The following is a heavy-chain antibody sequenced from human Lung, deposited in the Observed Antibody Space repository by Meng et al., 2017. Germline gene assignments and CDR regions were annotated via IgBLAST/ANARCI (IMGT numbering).Heavy chain of an antibody. J-gene: IGHJ4*02. CDR3: ARGPTTMAHDFDY. CDR2: INHSGST. V-gene: IGHV4-34*01. Sequence: QWPLQQGGAGLLQPSGPLSLTCVVSGGSFSDYYWSWIRQPPGKGLEWIGEINHSGSTNYNPSLESRATISVDTSQNNLSLKLSSVTAADSAVYYCARGPTTMAHDFDYWGQGTLVTVSS. CDR1: GGSFSDYY. D-gene: IGHD4-11*01.